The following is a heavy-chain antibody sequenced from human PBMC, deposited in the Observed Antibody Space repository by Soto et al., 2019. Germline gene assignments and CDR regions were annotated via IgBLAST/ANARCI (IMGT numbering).Heavy chain of an antibody. D-gene: IGHD2-2*01. J-gene: IGHJ3*02. V-gene: IGHV1-69*02. CDR2: IIPILGIA. CDR3: ARGGDIVVVPAATPPPTVAFDI. Sequence: QVQLVQSGAEVKKPGSSVKVSCKASGGTFSSYTISWVRQAPGQGLEWMGRIIPILGIANYAQKFQGRVTITAYKSTSTAYMELSSMRSEDTAVYYCARGGDIVVVPAATPPPTVAFDIWGQGTMVTVSS. CDR1: GGTFSSYT.